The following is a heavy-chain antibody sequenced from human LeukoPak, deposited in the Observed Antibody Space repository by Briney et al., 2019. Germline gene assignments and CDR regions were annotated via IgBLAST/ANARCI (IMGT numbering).Heavy chain of an antibody. J-gene: IGHJ4*02. CDR2: INYTGGSA. Sequence: PGGSPRLSCAASGFSFNIYTMNWVRQTPGKGLEWVSIINYTGGSAHYADSVKGRFTISRDNSKRMVYLQMNSLRAEDTAIYYCAKDGHCPDSICPTNIAVAGYVDSWGQGTLVTVS. CDR3: AKDGHCPDSICPTNIAVAGYVDS. V-gene: IGHV3-23*01. D-gene: IGHD6-19*01. CDR1: GFSFNIYT.